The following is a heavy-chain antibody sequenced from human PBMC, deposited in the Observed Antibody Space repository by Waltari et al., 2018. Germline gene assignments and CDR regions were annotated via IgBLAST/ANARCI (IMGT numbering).Heavy chain of an antibody. CDR2: IRYDGRNK. V-gene: IGHV3-30*02. CDR1: GFTFSSYG. J-gene: IGHJ4*02. Sequence: QVQLVESGGGVVQPGGSLRLSCAASGFTFSSYGMHWVRRAPGKGLEWVAFIRYDGRNKYYADSVKGRFTISRDNSKNTLYLQMNSLRAEDTAVYYCATLGVVVVAATRSRPFDYWGQGTLVTVSS. CDR3: ATLGVVVVAATRSRPFDY. D-gene: IGHD2-15*01.